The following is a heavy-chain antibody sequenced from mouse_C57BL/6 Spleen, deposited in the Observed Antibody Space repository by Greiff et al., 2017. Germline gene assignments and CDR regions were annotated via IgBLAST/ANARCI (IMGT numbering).Heavy chain of an antibody. V-gene: IGHV10-1*01. D-gene: IGHD2-5*01. CDR1: GFSFNTYA. CDR2: IRSKSNNYAT. Sequence: EVQRVESGGGLVQPKGSLKLSCAASGFSFNTYAMNWVRQAPGTGLEWVARIRSKSNNYATYYADSVKDRFTISRDDSESMLYLQMNNLKTEDTAMYYCVRDYSNYVGFAYWGQGTLVTVSA. CDR3: VRDYSNYVGFAY. J-gene: IGHJ3*01.